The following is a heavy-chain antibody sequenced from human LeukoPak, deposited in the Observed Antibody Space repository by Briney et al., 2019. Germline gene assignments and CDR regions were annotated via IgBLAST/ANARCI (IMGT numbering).Heavy chain of an antibody. CDR2: IRYDGSNK. V-gene: IGHV3-30*02. D-gene: IGHD1-14*01. Sequence: PGGSLRLSCAASGFTFSSYGMHWVRQAPGKGLEWVAFIRYDGSNKNYGDSVKGRFTISRDSSKNTLYVQMNSLRVEDTAVYYCAKDRGTGTVVDYFDYWGQGTLVTVSS. CDR3: AKDRGTGTVVDYFDY. CDR1: GFTFSSYG. J-gene: IGHJ4*02.